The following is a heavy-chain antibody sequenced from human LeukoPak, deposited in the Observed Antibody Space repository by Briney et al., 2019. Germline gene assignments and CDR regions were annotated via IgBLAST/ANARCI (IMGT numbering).Heavy chain of an antibody. CDR2: ISYSGST. CDR1: GGSIHNYY. Sequence: SETLSLTCIVSGGSIHNYYWSWLRQSPGKGLEWIGFISYSGSTNYNPSLKRRVTMSLDTSKNQFSLKLSSVTAADTAVYYCARGLIRGYMVRGVIIDYWGQGTLVTVSS. J-gene: IGHJ4*02. CDR3: ARGLIRGYMVRGVIIDY. V-gene: IGHV4-59*01. D-gene: IGHD3-10*01.